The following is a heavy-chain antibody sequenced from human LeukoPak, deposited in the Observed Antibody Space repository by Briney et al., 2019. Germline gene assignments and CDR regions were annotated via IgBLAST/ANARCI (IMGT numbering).Heavy chain of an antibody. CDR1: GFTFSSYG. CDR3: AKVGKTENYYGSGRFSYYYYMDV. V-gene: IGHV3-30*02. J-gene: IGHJ6*03. Sequence: RAGGSLRLSCAASGFTFSSYGMHWVRQAPGKGLEWVAFKGRFTISRDNSKNTLYLQMNSLRADDTAVYYCAKVGKTENYYGSGRFSYYYYMDVWGKGTTVTISS. D-gene: IGHD3-10*01.